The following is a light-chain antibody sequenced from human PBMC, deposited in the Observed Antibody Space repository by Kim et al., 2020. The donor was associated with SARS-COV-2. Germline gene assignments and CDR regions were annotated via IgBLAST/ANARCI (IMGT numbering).Light chain of an antibody. CDR3: GTWDSSLSACV. Sequence: QSVLTQPPSVSGAPGQKVTISCSGSSSNIGGSYVSWYQHVAGTAPRLLIYDDNKRASGIPYRFSGSKSGTTATLVITGLQAEDEADYYCGTWDSSLSACVFGAGTKLTVL. CDR1: SSNIGGSY. CDR2: DDN. J-gene: IGLJ3*02. V-gene: IGLV1-51*01.